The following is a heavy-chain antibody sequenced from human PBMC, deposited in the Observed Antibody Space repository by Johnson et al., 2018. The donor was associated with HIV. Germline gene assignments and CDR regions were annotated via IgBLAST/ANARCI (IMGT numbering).Heavy chain of an antibody. Sequence: QEQLVESGGGLVQPGGSLRLSCAASGFTFSSYAMHWVRQAPGKGLEWVAVISYDGSNKYYADSVKGRFTISRDNSKNTLYLQMNSRRAEDTAGYYCASEGEYSTSSSGAFDIWGQGTMVTVSS. CDR3: ASEGEYSTSSSGAFDI. CDR1: GFTFSSYA. D-gene: IGHD3-16*01. V-gene: IGHV3-30-3*01. CDR2: ISYDGSNK. J-gene: IGHJ3*02.